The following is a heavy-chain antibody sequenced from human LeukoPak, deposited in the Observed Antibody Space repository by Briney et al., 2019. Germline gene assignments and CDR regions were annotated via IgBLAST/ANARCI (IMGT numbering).Heavy chain of an antibody. CDR3: TKDRHSSGWPNWFDP. CDR1: GFTFRSYD. V-gene: IGHV3-23*01. Sequence: PVRSLRLSCRGSGFTFRSYDMSAVRQATGKGLEWVSSTSGDAVSKYYAGSVRGRFTISRDNSKDTLYLQMNSLRAEDTALYFCTKDRHSSGWPNWFDPWGQGSLVIVSS. D-gene: IGHD6-19*01. CDR2: TSGDAVSK. J-gene: IGHJ5*02.